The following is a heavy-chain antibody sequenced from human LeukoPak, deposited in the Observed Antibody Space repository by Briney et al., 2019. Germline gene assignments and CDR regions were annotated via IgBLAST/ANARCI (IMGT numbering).Heavy chain of an antibody. CDR1: GFTFSSYW. CDR3: AAHKMVRGVIDAFDI. D-gene: IGHD3-10*01. Sequence: GGSLRLSCAASGFTFSSYWMSWVRQAPGKGQEWVANIKQDGSEKYYVDSVKGRFTISRDNAKNSLYLQMNSLRAEDTAVYYCAAHKMVRGVIDAFDIWGQGTMVTVSS. J-gene: IGHJ3*02. V-gene: IGHV3-7*01. CDR2: IKQDGSEK.